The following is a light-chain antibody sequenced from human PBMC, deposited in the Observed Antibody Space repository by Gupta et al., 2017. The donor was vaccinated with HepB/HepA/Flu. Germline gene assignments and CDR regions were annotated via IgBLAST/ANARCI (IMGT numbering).Light chain of an antibody. Sequence: IVMTQSPLSLPVTPGEPASISCRSSQSLLHSNGYNYLDWYLQKPGQSPQLLIYLGSNRASGVPDRFSGSGSGTDFTLKISRVEAEDVGVYYCMQALQTPDTFGQGTKVEIK. CDR2: LGS. CDR3: MQALQTPDT. CDR1: QSLLHSNGYNY. V-gene: IGKV2-28*01. J-gene: IGKJ1*01.